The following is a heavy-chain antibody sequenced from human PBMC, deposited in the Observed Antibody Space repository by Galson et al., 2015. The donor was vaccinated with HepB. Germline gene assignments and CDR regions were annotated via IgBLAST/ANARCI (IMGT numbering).Heavy chain of an antibody. CDR2: IYTGGYT. D-gene: IGHD6-25*01. CDR1: GFTVSSNY. Sequence: SLRLSCAASGFTVSSNYMSWVRQAPGRGLAWVSVIYTGGYTYYADSVKGRFTISRHNSNNTLYLQMNSLRAEDTAVYYCARSATYAADAFDLWGQGTMVTVSS. V-gene: IGHV3-53*04. J-gene: IGHJ3*01. CDR3: ARSATYAADAFDL.